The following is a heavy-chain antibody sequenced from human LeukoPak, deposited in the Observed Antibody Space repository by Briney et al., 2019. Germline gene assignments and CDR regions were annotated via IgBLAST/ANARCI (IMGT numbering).Heavy chain of an antibody. CDR3: AKVTVGMGRAFDH. D-gene: IGHD1-26*01. CDR2: ISGNGGNT. J-gene: IGHJ4*02. CDR1: GFTFNSYT. Sequence: GGSLRLSCAASGFTFNSYTMSWLRQAPGKGLEWVSGISGNGGNTYYADSVKGRFTISRDNSKNTLYLQMNSLRAEDTAIYYCAKVTVGMGRAFDHWGQGTLVTVSS. V-gene: IGHV3-23*01.